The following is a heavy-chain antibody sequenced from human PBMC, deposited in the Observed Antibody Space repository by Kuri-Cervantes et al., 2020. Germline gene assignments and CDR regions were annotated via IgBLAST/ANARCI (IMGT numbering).Heavy chain of an antibody. J-gene: IGHJ6*03. Sequence: GESLKISCAASGFTFSSYDMHWVRQATGKGLEWVSAIGTAGDTYYPGSVKVRFTISRENAKNSLYLQMNSLRAEDTAVYYCARHPSNYGYYYYYMDVWGKGTTVTVSS. CDR3: ARHPSNYGYYYYYMDV. CDR2: IGTAGDT. V-gene: IGHV3-13*01. CDR1: GFTFSSYD. D-gene: IGHD4-11*01.